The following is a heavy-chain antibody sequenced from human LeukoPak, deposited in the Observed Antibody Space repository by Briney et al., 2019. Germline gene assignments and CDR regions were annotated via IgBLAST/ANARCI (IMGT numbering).Heavy chain of an antibody. V-gene: IGHV1-18*01. CDR2: ISAYNGNT. CDR3: ARVGCCSSTSCLYPYYYYYGMDV. Sequence: EASVTVSCKASGYTFTSYGVSWVRQAPGQGLEWMGWISAYNGNTNYAQKLQGRVTMTTDTSTSTAYMELRSLRSDDTAVYYCARVGCCSSTSCLYPYYYYYGMDVWGQGTTVTVSS. D-gene: IGHD2-2*01. J-gene: IGHJ6*02. CDR1: GYTFTSYG.